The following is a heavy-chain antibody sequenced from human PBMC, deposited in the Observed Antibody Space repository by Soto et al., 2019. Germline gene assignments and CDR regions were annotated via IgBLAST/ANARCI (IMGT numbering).Heavy chain of an antibody. D-gene: IGHD2-21*01. CDR1: GFTFNKYA. CDR3: VSRNPPVVFGPFDY. CDR2: IDPNGQST. J-gene: IGHJ4*01. V-gene: IGHV3-23*01. Sequence: DVQLLESGGGLVQPGGSLRLSCAASGFTFNKYAMSWVRQAPGKGLGWVSTIDPNGQSTYYADSVKGRFTISRDNSKDTLYLQMNSLRAEDTAVYYCVSRNPPVVFGPFDYWGHGTLLTVS.